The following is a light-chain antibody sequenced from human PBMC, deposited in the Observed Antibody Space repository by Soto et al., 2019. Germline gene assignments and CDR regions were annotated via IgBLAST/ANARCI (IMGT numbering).Light chain of an antibody. J-gene: IGLJ2*01. CDR1: SSDVGGYNH. Sequence: QSALTQPASVSGSPGQSITISCTGTSSDVGGYNHVSWYQHHPGKAPKLMIYGVANRPSGVSNRFSGSKSGNTASLTISGLQAEDEASYYCSSYTVTTTLVVFGGGTKLTVL. CDR3: SSYTVTTTLVV. V-gene: IGLV2-14*01. CDR2: GVA.